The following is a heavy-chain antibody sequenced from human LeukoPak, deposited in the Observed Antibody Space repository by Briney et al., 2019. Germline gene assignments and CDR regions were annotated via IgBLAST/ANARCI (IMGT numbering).Heavy chain of an antibody. Sequence: TGGSLRLSCAVSGFTVSRNYMSWVRQAPGKGLEWVSVIYSGGSTDYADSVKGRFTISRDNSKNTVYLQMNSLRAEDTAVYYCAKPLPGTHYYFDYWGQGTLVTVSS. CDR1: GFTVSRNY. D-gene: IGHD1-14*01. V-gene: IGHV3-53*01. CDR2: IYSGGST. CDR3: AKPLPGTHYYFDY. J-gene: IGHJ4*02.